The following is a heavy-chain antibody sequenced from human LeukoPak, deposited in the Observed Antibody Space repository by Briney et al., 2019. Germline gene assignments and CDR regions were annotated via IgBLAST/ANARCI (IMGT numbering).Heavy chain of an antibody. CDR3: AKDRRAAAGTEWFDP. Sequence: GGSLRLSCAASGFTFSNYAMSWVRQAPGKGLEWVSAISGSGGSTYYADSVKGRFTISRDNSKNTLYLQMNSLRAEDTAVYYCAKDRRAAAGTEWFDPWGQGTLVTVSS. J-gene: IGHJ5*02. D-gene: IGHD6-13*01. V-gene: IGHV3-23*01. CDR2: ISGSGGST. CDR1: GFTFSNYA.